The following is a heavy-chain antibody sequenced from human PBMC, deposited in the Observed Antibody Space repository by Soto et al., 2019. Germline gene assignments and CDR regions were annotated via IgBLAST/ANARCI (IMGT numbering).Heavy chain of an antibody. Sequence: PSETLSLTCTVSGGSISSYYWSWIRPPAGKGLEWIGYIYHSGSTYYNPSLKSRVTMSVDRSKNQLSLRLSSVTAADTAVYYCARVPDYWGQGTLVTVSS. V-gene: IGHV4-59*04. CDR3: ARVPDY. CDR2: IYHSGST. D-gene: IGHD3-10*01. J-gene: IGHJ4*02. CDR1: GGSISSYY.